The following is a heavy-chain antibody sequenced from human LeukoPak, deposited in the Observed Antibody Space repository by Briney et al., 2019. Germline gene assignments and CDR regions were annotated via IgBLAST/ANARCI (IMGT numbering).Heavy chain of an antibody. V-gene: IGHV4-39*01. J-gene: IGHJ4*02. D-gene: IGHD6-19*01. CDR3: ARHIYSSGWIDY. CDR2: IYYSGST. CDR1: AGSISSNSYY. Sequence: PSETLSLTCTVSAGSISSNSYYWGWIRQPPGKGLEWIGSIYYSGSTYYNPSLKSRVTISVDTSKNQFSLKLSSVTAADTAVYYCARHIYSSGWIDYWGQGTLVTVSS.